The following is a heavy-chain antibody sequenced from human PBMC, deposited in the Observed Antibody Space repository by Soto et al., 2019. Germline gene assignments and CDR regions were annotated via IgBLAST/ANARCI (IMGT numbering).Heavy chain of an antibody. J-gene: IGHJ4*02. CDR3: ARGYSYGYDWYY. CDR1: GFTFSDYY. CDR2: ISSSSSYT. V-gene: IGHV3-11*05. Sequence: QVQLVESGGGLVQPGGSLRLSCAASGFTFSDYYMSWIRQAPGKGLEWVSYISSSSSYTNYADSVKGRFTISRDNANNSLYLQMNSLRAEDTAVYYCARGYSYGYDWYYWGQGTLVTVSS. D-gene: IGHD5-18*01.